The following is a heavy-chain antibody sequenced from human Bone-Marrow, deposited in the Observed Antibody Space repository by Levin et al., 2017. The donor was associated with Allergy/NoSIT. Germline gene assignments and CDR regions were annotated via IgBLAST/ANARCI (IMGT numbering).Heavy chain of an antibody. V-gene: IGHV3-33*01. Sequence: PGGSLRLSCAASGFTFSSYGMHWVRQAPGKGLEGLAFIWFDGNTYDYADSVRGRFTISRDNSKNTLFLQMNSLRAEDTAVYYCARDHFESSGQQRDYFGMDLWGQGTTVTVSS. D-gene: IGHD3-22*01. CDR3: ARDHFESSGQQRDYFGMDL. J-gene: IGHJ6*02. CDR1: GFTFSSYG. CDR2: IWFDGNTY.